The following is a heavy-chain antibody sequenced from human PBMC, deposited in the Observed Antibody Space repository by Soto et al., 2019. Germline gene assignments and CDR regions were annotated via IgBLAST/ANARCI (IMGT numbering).Heavy chain of an antibody. J-gene: IGHJ6*02. Sequence: QVQLVQSGAEVKKPGASVKVSCRASGYTFTSYVISWVRQAPAQGLEWMGWISAYNGNTNFAQKLQGRVTMTPDTSTSTGYMELRSLRSDDTAVYYCARVVATVAGPYGMDVWGQGTTVTVSS. CDR3: ARVVATVAGPYGMDV. CDR1: GYTFTSYV. CDR2: ISAYNGNT. V-gene: IGHV1-18*01. D-gene: IGHD6-19*01.